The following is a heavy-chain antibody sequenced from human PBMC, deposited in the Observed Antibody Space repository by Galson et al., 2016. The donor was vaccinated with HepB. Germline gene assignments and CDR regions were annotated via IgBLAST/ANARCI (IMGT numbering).Heavy chain of an antibody. J-gene: IGHJ6*02. CDR1: GGTFSSNA. D-gene: IGHD3-3*01. Sequence: SLRLSCAASGGTFSSNAMSWVRQAPGRGLEWVSGISAAGDVTYYGDSVKGRFTTSRDNSKNTLFLQMNSLRAEDTAVYFCANILRRLGVIRAYYYHGLDVWGQGTTVTVSS. CDR3: ANILRRLGVIRAYYYHGLDV. V-gene: IGHV3-23*01. CDR2: ISAAGDVT.